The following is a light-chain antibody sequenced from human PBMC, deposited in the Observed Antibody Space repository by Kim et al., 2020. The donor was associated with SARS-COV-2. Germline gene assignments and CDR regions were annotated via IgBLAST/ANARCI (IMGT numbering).Light chain of an antibody. CDR2: KAS. CDR3: QHPTT. V-gene: IGKV1-5*03. CDR1: QSISTW. J-gene: IGKJ1*01. Sequence: STLSASVGDRVTITCRASQSISTWMAWYQQKPGKAPKLLIYKASTLESGVPSRFSGSGSGTEFTLTISSLQPEDFATYYCQHPTTFGRGTKVDIK.